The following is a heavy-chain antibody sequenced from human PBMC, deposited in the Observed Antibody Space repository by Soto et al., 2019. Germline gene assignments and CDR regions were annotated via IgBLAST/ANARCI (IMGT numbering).Heavy chain of an antibody. D-gene: IGHD4-17*01. CDR1: GGSISSYY. V-gene: IGHV4-59*08. CDR3: ARHGSYGDYPRDYYYYYMDV. CDR2: IYYSGST. Sequence: SETLSLTCTVSGGSISSYYWSWIRQPPGKGLEWIGYIYYSGSTNYNPSLKSRVTISVDTSKNQFSLKLSSVTAADTAVYYCARHGSYGDYPRDYYYYYMDVWGKGTTVTVSS. J-gene: IGHJ6*03.